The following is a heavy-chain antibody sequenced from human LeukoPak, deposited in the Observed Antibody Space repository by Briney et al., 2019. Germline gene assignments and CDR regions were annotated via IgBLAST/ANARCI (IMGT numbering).Heavy chain of an antibody. Sequence: GASVKVSCKVSGYTLTELSMHWVRQAPGKGLEWMGGFDPEDGETIYAQKFQGRVTVTRDTSTSTVYMELSSLRSEDTAVYCCARIIPRDGYNYMDYYFDYWGQGTLVTVSS. V-gene: IGHV1-24*01. CDR1: GYTLTELS. J-gene: IGHJ4*02. CDR3: ARIIPRDGYNYMDYYFDY. D-gene: IGHD5-24*01. CDR2: FDPEDGET.